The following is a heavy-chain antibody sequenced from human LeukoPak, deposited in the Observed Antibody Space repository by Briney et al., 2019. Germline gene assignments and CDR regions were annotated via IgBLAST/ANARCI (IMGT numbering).Heavy chain of an antibody. CDR1: GGSISTYY. Sequence: SEPLSLTCTVSGGSISTYYWSWLRQPPGKGLEWIGYIYYSGITRYNPSLKSRVTISVDTSKNQFSLKLSSVTAADTAVYYCARVGSYSFDHWGQGTLVTVSA. CDR3: ARVGSYSFDH. CDR2: IYYSGIT. J-gene: IGHJ4*02. D-gene: IGHD6-13*01. V-gene: IGHV4-59*01.